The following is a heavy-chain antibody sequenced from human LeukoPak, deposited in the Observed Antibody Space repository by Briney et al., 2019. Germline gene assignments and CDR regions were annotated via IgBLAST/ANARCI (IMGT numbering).Heavy chain of an antibody. CDR1: GGSFSGYY. CDR2: INHSGST. D-gene: IGHD3-9*01. Sequence: PSETLSLTCAVYGGSFSGYYWSWIRQPPGKGLEWIGEINHSGSTNYNPSLKSRVTISVDTSKNQFSLKLSSVTAADTAVYYSARGHGILTGYYMDYWGQGTLVTVSS. CDR3: ARGHGILTGYYMDY. J-gene: IGHJ4*02. V-gene: IGHV4-34*01.